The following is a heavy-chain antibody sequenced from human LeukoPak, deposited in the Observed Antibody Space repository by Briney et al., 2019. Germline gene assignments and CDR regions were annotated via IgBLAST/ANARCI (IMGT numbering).Heavy chain of an antibody. V-gene: IGHV4-30-2*01. Sequence: SQTLSLTCAVSGGSISSGGYSWSWIRQPPGKGLEWIGYIYHSGSTYYNPSLKSRVTISVDRSKNQFSLKLSSVTAADTAVYYCARAMEYYDILTGYYYYYGMDVWGQGTTVTVS. CDR2: IYHSGST. D-gene: IGHD3-9*01. CDR1: GGSISSGGYS. J-gene: IGHJ6*02. CDR3: ARAMEYYDILTGYYYYYGMDV.